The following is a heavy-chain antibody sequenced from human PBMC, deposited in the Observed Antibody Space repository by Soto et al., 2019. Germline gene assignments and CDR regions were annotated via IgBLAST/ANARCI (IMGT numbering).Heavy chain of an antibody. J-gene: IGHJ6*02. CDR1: GFTVSSNY. Sequence: EVQLVESGGGLVQPGGSLRLSCAASGFTVSSNYMSWVRQAPGKGLEWVSVIYSGGSTYYADSVKGRFTISRDNSKNTLYLQMNSLRAENTAVYYWARYPVVPAPLHYPYYSIDVWGQGTTATVSS. CDR2: IYSGGST. V-gene: IGHV3-66*01. CDR3: ARYPVVPAPLHYPYYSIDV. D-gene: IGHD2-15*01.